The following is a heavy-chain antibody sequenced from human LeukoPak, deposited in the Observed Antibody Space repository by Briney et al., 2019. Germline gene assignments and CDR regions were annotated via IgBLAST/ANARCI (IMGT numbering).Heavy chain of an antibody. Sequence: GGSLRLSCAASGFTFSSYAMSWVRQAPGKGLEWVSAISGSGGSTYYADSVKGRFTISRDNSKDTLYLQMNSLRAEDTAVYYCASRGVNYYFDYWGQGTLVTVSS. J-gene: IGHJ4*02. CDR2: ISGSGGST. V-gene: IGHV3-23*01. D-gene: IGHD3-10*01. CDR1: GFTFSSYA. CDR3: ASRGVNYYFDY.